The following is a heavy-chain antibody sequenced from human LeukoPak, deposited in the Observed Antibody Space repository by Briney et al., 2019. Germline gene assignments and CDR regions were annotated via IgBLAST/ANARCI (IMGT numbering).Heavy chain of an antibody. J-gene: IGHJ4*02. V-gene: IGHV3-74*01. CDR3: ARGTHSSGWHGGFDY. CDR1: GFTFSTYW. CDR2: VNSDGSST. Sequence: PGGSLRLSCVASGFTFSTYWMHWVRQAPGKGLVWVSRVNSDGSSTSYADSVRGRFTISRDNAKNTLYLQMISLRAEDTAVYYCARGTHSSGWHGGFDYWGQGTLVTVSS. D-gene: IGHD6-19*01.